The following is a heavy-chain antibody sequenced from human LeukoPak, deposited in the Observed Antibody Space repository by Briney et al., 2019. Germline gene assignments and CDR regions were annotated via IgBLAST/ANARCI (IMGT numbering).Heavy chain of an antibody. CDR3: AKESSGAAAGTFDY. J-gene: IGHJ4*02. CDR1: GFTFSGSA. V-gene: IGHV3-30*02. Sequence: GGSLRLSCAASGFTFSGSAMHWVRQAPGKGLEWVAFIRYDGSNKYYVDSVKGRFTISRDNSKKTLYLQMNSLRAEDTALYFCAKESSGAAAGTFDYWGQGTLVTVSS. D-gene: IGHD6-13*01. CDR2: IRYDGSNK.